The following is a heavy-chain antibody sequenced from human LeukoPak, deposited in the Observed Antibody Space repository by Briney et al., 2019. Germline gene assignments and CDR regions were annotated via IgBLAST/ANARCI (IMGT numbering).Heavy chain of an antibody. CDR2: IDTDGSI. V-gene: IGHV3-74*01. CDR3: ARQGWTLPTFFTY. D-gene: IGHD2/OR15-2a*01. J-gene: IGHJ4*03. CDR1: EFTFSSYW. Sequence: GGSLRLSCAASEFTFSSYWMDWVRHAPGKGLVWVSRIDTDGSINYADSVKGRFTISRDNTKCTLYLQMNSLRAEDTAVYYCARQGWTLPTFFTYSGDGTPVTASS.